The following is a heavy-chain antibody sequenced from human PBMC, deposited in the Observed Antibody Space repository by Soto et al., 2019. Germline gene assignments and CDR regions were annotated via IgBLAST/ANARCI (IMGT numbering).Heavy chain of an antibody. J-gene: IGHJ4*02. CDR3: ARDPGGRVLRYFDWLPSGYFDY. D-gene: IGHD3-9*01. CDR1: GYTFTSYA. CDR2: INAGNGST. Sequence: ASVKVSCKASGYTFTSYAMHWVRQAPGQRLEWIGWINAGNGSTKYSQKFQGRVTITRHTSASTAYMELSSLRSEDTAVYYCARDPGGRVLRYFDWLPSGYFDYWGQGTLVTVSS. V-gene: IGHV1-3*01.